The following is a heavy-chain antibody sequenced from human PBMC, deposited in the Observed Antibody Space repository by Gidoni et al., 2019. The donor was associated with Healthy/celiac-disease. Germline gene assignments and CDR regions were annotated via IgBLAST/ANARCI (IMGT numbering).Heavy chain of an antibody. J-gene: IGHJ6*02. CDR3: AVGAQGYYYGMDV. V-gene: IGHV4-61*02. CDR2: IYTSGST. CDR1: GGSISSGSYY. Sequence: QVQLQESGPGLVKPSQTLSLTCTVSGGSISSGSYYWSWIRQPAGKGLEWIGRIYTSGSTNYNPSLKSRVTMSVDTSKNQFSLKLSSVTAADTAVYYCAVGAQGYYYGMDVWGQGTTVTVSS.